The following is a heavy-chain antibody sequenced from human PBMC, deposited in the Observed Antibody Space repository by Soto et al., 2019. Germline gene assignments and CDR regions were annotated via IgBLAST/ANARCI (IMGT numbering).Heavy chain of an antibody. Sequence: QVHLVQSGPEVKKPGASVKVSCKASGYTFTSFGVSWVRQSPVHGPEWMGWISGYNEKTKYAQKVQCRVTMTTDKSTNTFDLERRSLRSDDAALYYCARDKMIDDLGLGSLDYWGQGPVVTVSS. D-gene: IGHD3-10*01. V-gene: IGHV1-18*04. CDR2: ISGYNEKT. CDR1: GYTFTSFG. J-gene: IGHJ4*02. CDR3: ARDKMIDDLGLGSLDY.